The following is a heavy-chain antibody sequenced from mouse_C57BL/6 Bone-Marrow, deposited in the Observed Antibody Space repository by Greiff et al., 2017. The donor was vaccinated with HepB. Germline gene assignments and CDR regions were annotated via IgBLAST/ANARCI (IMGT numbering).Heavy chain of an antibody. V-gene: IGHV1-55*01. D-gene: IGHD2-3*01. CDR3: ARMVWVLPYYYAMDY. CDR2: IYPGSGST. Sequence: VQLQQPGAELVKPGASVKMSCKASGYTFTSYWITWVKQRPGQGLEWIGDIYPGSGSTNYNEKFKSKATLTVDTSSSTAYMQLSSLTSEDSAVYYCARMVWVLPYYYAMDYWGQGTSVTVSS. CDR1: GYTFTSYW. J-gene: IGHJ4*01.